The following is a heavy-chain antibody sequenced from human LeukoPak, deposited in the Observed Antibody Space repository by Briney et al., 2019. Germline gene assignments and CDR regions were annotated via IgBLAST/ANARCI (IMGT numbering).Heavy chain of an antibody. CDR2: FSAYNGNT. CDR3: ARDWDYVWGSYRANDFDY. J-gene: IGHJ4*02. D-gene: IGHD3-16*02. Sequence: ASVKVSCKASGYTFTSYGISWVRQAPGQGLEWMGWFSAYNGNTNYAQKLQGRVTITTDTSTSTAYMELRSLRSDDTAVYYCARDWDYVWGSYRANDFDYWGQGTLVTVSS. V-gene: IGHV1-18*01. CDR1: GYTFTSYG.